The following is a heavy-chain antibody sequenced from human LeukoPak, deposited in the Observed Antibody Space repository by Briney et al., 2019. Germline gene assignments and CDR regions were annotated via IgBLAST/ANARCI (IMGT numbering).Heavy chain of an antibody. Sequence: GGSLRLSCAASGFTFSTYSMNWVRQAPGKGLEWVSYISSSSSTIYYADSVKGRFTISRDNAKNSLYLQMNSLRAEDTAVYYCAKGSGYSYGYTDYWGQGTLVTVSS. CDR1: GFTFSTYS. V-gene: IGHV3-48*01. D-gene: IGHD5-18*01. CDR3: AKGSGYSYGYTDY. J-gene: IGHJ4*02. CDR2: ISSSSSTI.